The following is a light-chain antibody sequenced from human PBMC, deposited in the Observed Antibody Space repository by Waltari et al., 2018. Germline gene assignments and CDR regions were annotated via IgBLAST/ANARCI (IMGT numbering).Light chain of an antibody. CDR1: SSDVGSYNL. J-gene: IGLJ1*01. V-gene: IGLV2-23*02. CDR2: EVT. Sequence: QSALTQPASVSGSPGQSLTISCTGTSSDVGSYNLVSWFQQHPVKAPKVMIYEVTKRPSGVSYRFSCSKSGNTASLTISGLQAEDEADYYCCSYAGTATHVFGTGTXXTXL. CDR3: CSYAGTATHV.